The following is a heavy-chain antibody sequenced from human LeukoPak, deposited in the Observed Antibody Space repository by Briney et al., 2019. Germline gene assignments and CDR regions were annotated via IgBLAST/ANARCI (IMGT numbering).Heavy chain of an antibody. Sequence: GSLRLSCAASGFTFSSYWMSWVRRAPGKGLEWVANIKQDGSGKYYVDSVKGRFTISRDNAKNSLYLQMNSLRAEDTAVYYCARDRSERWFANDAFDIWGQGTMVTVSS. D-gene: IGHD3-10*01. CDR3: ARDRSERWFANDAFDI. V-gene: IGHV3-7*01. CDR2: IKQDGSGK. J-gene: IGHJ3*02. CDR1: GFTFSSYW.